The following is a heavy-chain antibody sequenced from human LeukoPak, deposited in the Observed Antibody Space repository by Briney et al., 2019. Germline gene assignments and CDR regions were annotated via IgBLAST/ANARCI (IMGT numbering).Heavy chain of an antibody. V-gene: IGHV3-53*05. D-gene: IGHD2-15*01. CDR3: ARARHCSDGGCYSPGPYYYYGMDV. J-gene: IGHJ6*02. CDR1: GFTVSSNS. Sequence: GGSLRLSCAASGFTVSSNSMSWVRQAPGKGLEWVSVIYSGGSTYYADSVKGRFTISRDNSKNTVNLQMNSLTDEDTAVYYCARARHCSDGGCYSPGPYYYYGMDVWGPGTTVTVSS. CDR2: IYSGGST.